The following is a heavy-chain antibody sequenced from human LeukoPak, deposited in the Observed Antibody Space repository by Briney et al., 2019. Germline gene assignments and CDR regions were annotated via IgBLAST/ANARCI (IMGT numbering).Heavy chain of an antibody. D-gene: IGHD3-16*01. CDR3: ARDLRGERRYYYYMDV. CDR2: ISAYNGNT. J-gene: IGHJ6*03. V-gene: IGHV1-18*01. CDR1: GYTFTSYG. Sequence: ASVKVSCKASGYTFTSYGISWVRQAPGQGLEWMGWISAYNGNTNYAQKLQGRVTMTTDTSTSTAYMELSSLRSEDTAVYYCARDLRGERRYYYYMDVWGKGTTVTVSS.